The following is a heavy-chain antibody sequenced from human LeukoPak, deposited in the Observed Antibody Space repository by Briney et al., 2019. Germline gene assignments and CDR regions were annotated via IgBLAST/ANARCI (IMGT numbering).Heavy chain of an antibody. V-gene: IGHV4-38-2*01. CDR2: MYHSGST. Sequence: SETLSLTCAVSGYSISSGYYWGWIRPPPGKGLEWIGSMYHSGSTYYNPSLKSRVTISLDTSKNQFSLKLSSVTAADTAVYYCARASYYDFRKAFDIWGQGTMVTVSS. CDR3: ARASYYDFRKAFDI. D-gene: IGHD3-3*01. J-gene: IGHJ3*02. CDR1: GYSISSGYY.